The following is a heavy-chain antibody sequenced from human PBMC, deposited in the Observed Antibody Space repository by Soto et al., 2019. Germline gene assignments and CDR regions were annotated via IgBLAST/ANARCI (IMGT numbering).Heavy chain of an antibody. V-gene: IGHV1-69*04. D-gene: IGHD2-2*01. CDR1: GGTFSSYT. Sequence: ASVKFSCKASGGTFSSYTISWVRQAPGQGLEWMGRIIPILGIANYAQKFQGRVTITADKSTSTAYMEPRSLRSDDTAVYYCARDNHCSSTSCYAPTFDYWGQGTLVPVSS. J-gene: IGHJ4*02. CDR3: ARDNHCSSTSCYAPTFDY. CDR2: IIPILGIA.